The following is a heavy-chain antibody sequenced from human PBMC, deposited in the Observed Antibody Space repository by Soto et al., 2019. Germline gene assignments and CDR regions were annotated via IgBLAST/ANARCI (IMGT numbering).Heavy chain of an antibody. D-gene: IGHD3-10*01. Sequence: PGGSLRLSCAASGFTFSRYWMHWVRQAPGKGLVWVSRMNEDGGNTEYADYVKGRFTISRDKAKNTLYLQMNSLRVEDTAVYYCASDLSGRADVWGQGTPVTVSS. J-gene: IGHJ6*02. V-gene: IGHV3-74*01. CDR3: ASDLSGRADV. CDR2: MNEDGGNT. CDR1: GFTFSRYW.